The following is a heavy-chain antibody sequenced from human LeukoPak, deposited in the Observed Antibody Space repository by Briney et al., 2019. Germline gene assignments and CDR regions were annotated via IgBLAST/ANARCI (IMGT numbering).Heavy chain of an antibody. CDR2: IYYSGST. CDR1: GGSISSYY. V-gene: IGHV4-59*08. Sequence: PSETLSLTCTVSGGSISSYYWSWIRQPPGKGLEWIGYIYYSGSTNYNPSLKSRVTISVDTSKNQFSLKLSSVTAADTAVYYCARLGYSYDYYYYGMDVWGQGTTVTVSS. J-gene: IGHJ6*02. CDR3: ARLGYSYDYYYYGMDV. D-gene: IGHD5-18*01.